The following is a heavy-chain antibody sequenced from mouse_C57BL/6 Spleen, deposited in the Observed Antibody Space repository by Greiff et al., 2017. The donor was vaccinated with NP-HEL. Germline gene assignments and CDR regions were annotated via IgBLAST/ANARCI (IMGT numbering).Heavy chain of an antibody. CDR3: ARDYYDYDRAWFAY. D-gene: IGHD2-4*01. CDR1: GYTFTDYY. Sequence: QVQLQQSGPELVKPGASVKISCKASGYTFTDYYINWVKQRPGPGLEWIGWIYPGSGNAKYNEKFKGKATLTVDTSSSTAYMQLSSLTSEDSAVYFCARDYYDYDRAWFAYWGQGTLVTVSA. V-gene: IGHV1-84*01. CDR2: IYPGSGNA. J-gene: IGHJ3*01.